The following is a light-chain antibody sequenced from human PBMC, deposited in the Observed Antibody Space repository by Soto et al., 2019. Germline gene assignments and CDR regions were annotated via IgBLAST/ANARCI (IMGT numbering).Light chain of an antibody. V-gene: IGKV3-20*01. CDR2: GAS. CDR1: QSVNHN. Sequence: MKQSPDTLSANQGERVSLSCRASQSVNHNLAWYQQKPGQAPRLLIYGASSRATGIPDRFSGSGSGTDFTLTISRLEPEDFAVYYCQQYGSSPWTFGQGTIVDIK. CDR3: QQYGSSPWT. J-gene: IGKJ1*01.